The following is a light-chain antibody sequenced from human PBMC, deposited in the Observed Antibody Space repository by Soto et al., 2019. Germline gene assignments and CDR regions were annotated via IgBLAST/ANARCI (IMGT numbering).Light chain of an antibody. Sequence: EIVLTQSPGTLSLSPGQRATLSCRASQSVNSSYLAWFQQKPGQAPRLLIYGASTRATGIPDRFSGSGAGTDFTLTISTLEPEDCAVYYCQQYGSSPQTFGQGTKVEIK. CDR3: QQYGSSPQT. J-gene: IGKJ1*01. CDR2: GAS. V-gene: IGKV3-20*01. CDR1: QSVNSSY.